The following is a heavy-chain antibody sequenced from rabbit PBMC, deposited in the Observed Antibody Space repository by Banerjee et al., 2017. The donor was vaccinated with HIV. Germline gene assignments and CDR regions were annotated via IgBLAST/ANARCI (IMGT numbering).Heavy chain of an antibody. CDR2: INTISGDT. D-gene: IGHD4-1*01. CDR3: MRYGTGWGDNL. V-gene: IGHV1S45*01. Sequence: QEQLEESGGGLVQPEGSLTLTCTASGFSFSNKYVMCWVRQAPGKGLEWIACINTISGDTVYATWAKGRFTISKASWTTVTLQMTSLTAADTATYFCMRYGTGWGDNLWGPGTLVTVS. J-gene: IGHJ4*01. CDR1: GFSFSNKYV.